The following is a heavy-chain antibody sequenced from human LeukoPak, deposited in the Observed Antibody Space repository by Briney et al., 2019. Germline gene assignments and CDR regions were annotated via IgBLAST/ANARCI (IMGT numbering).Heavy chain of an antibody. D-gene: IGHD3-10*01. CDR2: VYYTGRT. CDR3: ARHMSVSYDAFDL. CDR1: GGSISSGSYY. J-gene: IGHJ3*01. V-gene: IGHV4-61*01. Sequence: SQTLSLTRTVSGGSISSGSYYWSWIRHPPGKGLEWIAYVYYTGRTLYNPSLESRVTISVDTSKTQFSLTVTSVTAADTAVYYCARHMSVSYDAFDLWGRGTTVTVSS.